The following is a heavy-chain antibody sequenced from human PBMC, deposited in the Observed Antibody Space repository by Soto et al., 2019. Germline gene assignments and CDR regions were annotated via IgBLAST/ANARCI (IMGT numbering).Heavy chain of an antibody. CDR3: AKGPGNYDFWSGYYHNNWFDP. CDR1: GFTFSSYG. V-gene: IGHV3-30*18. CDR2: ISYDGSNK. D-gene: IGHD3-3*01. J-gene: IGHJ5*02. Sequence: GGSLRLSCAASGFTFSSYGMHWVRQAPGKGLEWVAVISYDGSNKYYADSVKGRFTISRDNSKNTLYLQMNSLRAEDTAVYYCAKGPGNYDFWSGYYHNNWFDPWGQGTLVTVSS.